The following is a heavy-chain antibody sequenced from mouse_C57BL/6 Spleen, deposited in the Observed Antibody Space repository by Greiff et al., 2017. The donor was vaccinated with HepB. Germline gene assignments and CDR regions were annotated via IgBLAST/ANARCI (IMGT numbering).Heavy chain of an antibody. CDR3: ARCYGSYYFDY. V-gene: IGHV1-81*01. CDR1: GYTFTSYG. D-gene: IGHD1-1*01. Sequence: VQLVESGAELARPGASVKLSCKASGYTFTSYGISWVKQRTGQGLEWIGEIYPRSGNTYYNEKFKGKATLTADKSSSTAYMELRSLTSEDSAVYFCARCYGSYYFDYWGQGTTLTVSS. CDR2: IYPRSGNT. J-gene: IGHJ2*01.